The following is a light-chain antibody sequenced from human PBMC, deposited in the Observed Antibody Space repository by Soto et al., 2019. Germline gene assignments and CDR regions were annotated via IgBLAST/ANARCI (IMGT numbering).Light chain of an antibody. CDR2: DVS. J-gene: IGLJ2*01. Sequence: QTVLTQPASVSGSPGQSITISCTGTSSDVGGYNYVSWYQQHPGKAPKLMIYDVSNRPSGVSNRFSGSKSGNTASLTISGPQAEDEDDYYCSSYTSSSTVVFGGGTKVTVL. CDR1: SSDVGGYNY. CDR3: SSYTSSSTVV. V-gene: IGLV2-14*01.